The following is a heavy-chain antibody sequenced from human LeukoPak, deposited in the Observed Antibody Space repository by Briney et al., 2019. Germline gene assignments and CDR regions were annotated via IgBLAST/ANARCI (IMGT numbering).Heavy chain of an antibody. CDR1: GFTFSSYA. Sequence: GGSLRLSCSASGFTFSSYAMSWVRQAPGKGLEWVSVISGSGGSTYYADSVKGRFTISRDNSKNALYLQMNSLRAEDTAVYYCAKEGVGHSYGYYFDYWGQGTLVTVSS. CDR2: ISGSGGST. CDR3: AKEGVGHSYGYYFDY. V-gene: IGHV3-23*01. J-gene: IGHJ4*02. D-gene: IGHD3-16*02.